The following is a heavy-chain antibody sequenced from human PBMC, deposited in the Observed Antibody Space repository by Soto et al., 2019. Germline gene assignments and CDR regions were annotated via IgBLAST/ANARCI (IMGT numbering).Heavy chain of an antibody. D-gene: IGHD4-4*01. CDR1: GGSISSGGYY. Sequence: SETLSLTCTVSGGSISSGGYYWSWIRQHPGKGLEWIRYIYYSGSTYYNPSLKSRVTISVDTSKNKFSRKLSSVTAADTAVYYCARYDYCNYGPSQKFDYWGQGTLVTVSS. CDR3: ARYDYCNYGPSQKFDY. V-gene: IGHV4-31*03. J-gene: IGHJ4*02. CDR2: IYYSGST.